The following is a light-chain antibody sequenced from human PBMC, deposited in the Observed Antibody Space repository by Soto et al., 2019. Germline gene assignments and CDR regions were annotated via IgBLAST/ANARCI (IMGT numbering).Light chain of an antibody. CDR3: RSYTSSSTFV. V-gene: IGLV2-18*02. J-gene: IGLJ2*01. CDR2: EVS. Sequence: QSVLTQPPSVSGSPGQSVTISCTGTSSDVGSYNRVSWYQQPPGTAPKLMIYEVSNRPSGVPDRFSGSKSGNTASLTISGLHAEDAADYYCRSYTSSSTFVFGGGTQLTVL. CDR1: SSDVGSYNR.